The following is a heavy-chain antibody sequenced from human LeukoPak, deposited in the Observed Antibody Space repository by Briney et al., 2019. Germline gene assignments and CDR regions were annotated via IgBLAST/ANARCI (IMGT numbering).Heavy chain of an antibody. CDR1: GYTFTGYY. J-gene: IGHJ4*02. D-gene: IGHD2-21*02. CDR3: ARDSGGDCYSDY. Sequence: GASVKVSCKASGYTFTGYYMHWVRQAPGQGLEWMGWINPNSGGTNYAQKLQGRVTMTTDTSTSTAYMELRSLRSDDTAVYYCARDSGGDCYSDYWGQGTLVTVSS. CDR2: INPNSGGT. V-gene: IGHV1-2*02.